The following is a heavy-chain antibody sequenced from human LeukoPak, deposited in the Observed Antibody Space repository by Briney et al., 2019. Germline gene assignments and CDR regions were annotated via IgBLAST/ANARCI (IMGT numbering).Heavy chain of an antibody. Sequence: SETLSLTCTVSGGSISSSSYYWGWIRQPPGKGLEWIGSIYYSGSTYYNPSLKSRVTISVDTSKNQFSLKLSSVTAADTAVCYCARESHSSGYVGGFDYWGQGTLVTVSS. D-gene: IGHD6-19*01. CDR2: IYYSGST. V-gene: IGHV4-39*07. CDR3: ARESHSSGYVGGFDY. J-gene: IGHJ4*02. CDR1: GGSISSSSYY.